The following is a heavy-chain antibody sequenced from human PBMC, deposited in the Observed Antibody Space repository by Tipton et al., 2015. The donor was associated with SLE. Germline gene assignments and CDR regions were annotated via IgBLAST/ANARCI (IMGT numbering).Heavy chain of an antibody. V-gene: IGHV4-34*01. CDR1: GGSFSGYY. Sequence: TLSLTCAVYGGSFSGYYWSWIRQPPGKGLEWIGSIYHSGSTYYNPSLKSRVTISVDTSKNQFSLKLSSVTAADTAVYYCARDRGWELLPGGMDVWGQGTTVTVSS. CDR2: IYHSGST. J-gene: IGHJ6*02. D-gene: IGHD1-26*01. CDR3: ARDRGWELLPGGMDV.